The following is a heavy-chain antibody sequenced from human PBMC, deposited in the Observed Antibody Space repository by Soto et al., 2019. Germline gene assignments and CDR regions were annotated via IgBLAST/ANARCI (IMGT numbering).Heavy chain of an antibody. CDR3: ARDLVDYDILTGYTRYFDY. Sequence: QVQLQESGPGLVKPSQTLSLTCTVSGGSISSGGYYWSWIRQHPGKGLEGIGYIYYSGSTYYNPSLKSRVTISVDTSKNQFSLKLSSVTAADTAVYYCARDLVDYDILTGYTRYFDYWGQGTLVTVSS. D-gene: IGHD3-9*01. CDR2: IYYSGST. CDR1: GGSISSGGYY. V-gene: IGHV4-31*03. J-gene: IGHJ4*02.